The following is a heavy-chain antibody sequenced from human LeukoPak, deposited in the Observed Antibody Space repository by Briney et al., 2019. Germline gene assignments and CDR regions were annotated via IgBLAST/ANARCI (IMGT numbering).Heavy chain of an antibody. Sequence: GESLKISCKGSGYSFTSYWIGWVRQMPGKGLEWMGIIYPGDSDTRYSPSFQGQVTISADKSISTAHLQWSSLKASDTAMYYCARHGTTGTTGEVGVDYWGQGTLVTVSS. D-gene: IGHD1-1*01. CDR3: ARHGTTGTTGEVGVDY. CDR1: GYSFTSYW. J-gene: IGHJ4*02. V-gene: IGHV5-51*01. CDR2: IYPGDSDT.